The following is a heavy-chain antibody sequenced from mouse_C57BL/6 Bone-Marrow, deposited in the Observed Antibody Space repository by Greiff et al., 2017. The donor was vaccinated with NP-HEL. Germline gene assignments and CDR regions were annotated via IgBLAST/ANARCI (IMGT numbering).Heavy chain of an antibody. J-gene: IGHJ2*01. CDR3: ARSTMVTTGDY. D-gene: IGHD2-2*01. Sequence: EVQVVESGGGLVQPGGSLKLSCAASGFTFSSYAMSWVRQTPETRLEWVATISDGGSYIYYPDTVKGRFTISRDNAKNNLYLQMSHLKSEDAAMYYCARSTMVTTGDYWGQGTTLTVSS. CDR2: ISDGGSYI. V-gene: IGHV5-4*01. CDR1: GFTFSSYA.